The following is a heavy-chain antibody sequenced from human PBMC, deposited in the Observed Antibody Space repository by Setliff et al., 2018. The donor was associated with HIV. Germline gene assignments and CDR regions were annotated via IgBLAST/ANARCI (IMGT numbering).Heavy chain of an antibody. J-gene: IGHJ5*02. V-gene: IGHV1-24*01. CDR2: FDPEDGET. D-gene: IGHD3-10*01. CDR1: GYTLTELS. Sequence: ASVKVSCKVSGYTLTELSMHWVRQAPGKGLEWMGGFDPEDGETIYAQKFQGRATMTEDTSTDTAYMELSSLRSEDTAVYYCATAYKNTYYYGSGSNKDNWFDPWGQGTLVTVSS. CDR3: ATAYKNTYYYGSGSNKDNWFDP.